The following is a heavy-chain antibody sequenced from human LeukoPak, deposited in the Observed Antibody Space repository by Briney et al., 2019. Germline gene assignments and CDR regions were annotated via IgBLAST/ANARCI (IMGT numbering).Heavy chain of an antibody. Sequence: PGGSLRLSCAASGFTVSSNYMSWVRQAPGKGLEWVSVIYSGGSTYYADSVRGRFTISRDNSKNTLYLQMNSLRAEDTAVYYCAILAYEDGLDYWGQGTLVIVSS. J-gene: IGHJ4*02. CDR3: AILAYEDGLDY. D-gene: IGHD2-21*01. CDR1: GFTVSSNY. CDR2: IYSGGST. V-gene: IGHV3-53*01.